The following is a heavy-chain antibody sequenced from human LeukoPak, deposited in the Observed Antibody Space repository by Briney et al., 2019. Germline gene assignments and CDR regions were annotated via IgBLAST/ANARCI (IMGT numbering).Heavy chain of an antibody. CDR3: ASLHSGTTIVDY. J-gene: IGHJ4*02. CDR1: GFNFRSYA. Sequence: GGSLRLSCAASGFNFRSYAMTWVRQAPGKGLEWVSGISASGGSTYYADSVKGRFTISRDNSRNTLYLQMKSLRDEDTAEYYCASLHSGTTIVDYWGQGTLVTVSS. V-gene: IGHV3-23*01. CDR2: ISASGGST. D-gene: IGHD3-10*01.